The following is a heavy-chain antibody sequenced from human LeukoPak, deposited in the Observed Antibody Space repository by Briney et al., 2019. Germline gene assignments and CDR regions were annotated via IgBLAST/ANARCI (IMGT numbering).Heavy chain of an antibody. CDR2: ISSFGGTI. V-gene: IGHV3-48*01. CDR3: ARDQGGVGY. D-gene: IGHD3-16*01. Sequence: GGSLRLSCVASGITFSSYSMNWVRQPPGKGLEWVSYISSFGGTINYADSVKGRFTISRDNAKNSLYLQMNSLRAEDTAVYYCARDQGGVGYWGQGTLVTVSS. CDR1: GITFSSYS. J-gene: IGHJ4*02.